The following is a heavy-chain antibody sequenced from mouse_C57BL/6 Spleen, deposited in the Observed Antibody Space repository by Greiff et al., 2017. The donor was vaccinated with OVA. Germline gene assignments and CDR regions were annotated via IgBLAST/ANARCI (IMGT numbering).Heavy chain of an antibody. Sequence: EVKLMESGGGLVQPGGSLKLSCAASGFTFSDYGMAWVRQAPRKGPEWVAFISNLAYSIYYADTVTGRFTISRENAKNTLYLEMSSLRSEDTAMYYCARAYYSNPWFAYWGQGTLVTVSA. V-gene: IGHV5-15*01. CDR1: GFTFSDYG. CDR3: ARAYYSNPWFAY. D-gene: IGHD2-5*01. J-gene: IGHJ3*01. CDR2: ISNLAYSI.